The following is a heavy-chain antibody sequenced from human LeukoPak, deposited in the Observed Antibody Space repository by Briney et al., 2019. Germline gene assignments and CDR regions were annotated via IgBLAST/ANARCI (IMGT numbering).Heavy chain of an antibody. Sequence: PSETLSLTCTVSGGSISSYYWSWIRQPPGKGLEWIGYIYYSGSTNYNPSLKNRVTISVDTSKNQFSLKLSSVTAADTAVYYCARQGRAATYHIDYWGQGTLVTVSS. J-gene: IGHJ4*02. CDR3: ARQGRAATYHIDY. D-gene: IGHD3-10*01. CDR1: GGSISSYY. V-gene: IGHV4-59*08. CDR2: IYYSGST.